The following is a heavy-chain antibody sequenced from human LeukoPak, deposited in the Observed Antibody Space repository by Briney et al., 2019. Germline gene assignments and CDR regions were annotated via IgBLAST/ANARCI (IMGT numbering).Heavy chain of an antibody. V-gene: IGHV4-59*01. CDR1: GGSISSYY. D-gene: IGHD2-2*02. CDR2: IYYSGST. Sequence: PSETLSLTCTVSGGSISSYYWSWIRQPPGKGLEWIGYIYYSGSTNYNPSLKSRVTISVDTSKNQFSLKLSSVTAADTAVYYCARAPAAISPFDYWGQGTLVIVSS. CDR3: ARAPAAISPFDY. J-gene: IGHJ4*02.